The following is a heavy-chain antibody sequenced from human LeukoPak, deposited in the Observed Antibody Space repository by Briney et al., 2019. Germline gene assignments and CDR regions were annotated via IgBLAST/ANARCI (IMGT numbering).Heavy chain of an antibody. CDR2: IGGSGGST. J-gene: IGHJ4*02. V-gene: IGHV3-23*01. CDR1: GFTFSSYA. Sequence: GGSLRLSCAASGFTFSSYAMTWVRQAPRKGLEWVSAIGGSGGSTYYADSVKGRFTISGDNSKNTLYLQMNSLRAEDTAVYYCAKQSGGSGTYYYYWGQGTLVTVSS. CDR3: AKQSGGSGTYYYY. D-gene: IGHD3-10*01.